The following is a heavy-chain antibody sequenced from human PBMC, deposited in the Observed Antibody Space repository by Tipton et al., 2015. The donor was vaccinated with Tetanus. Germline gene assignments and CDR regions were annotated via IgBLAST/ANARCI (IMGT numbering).Heavy chain of an antibody. V-gene: IGHV4-30-4*01. CDR1: GASFSSGDYY. D-gene: IGHD2/OR15-2a*01. Sequence: LSLTCAVSGASFSSGDYYWSWIRKPPGKDLEWIGYIYQTGTTYYNPSLKGRVTISMDRSNTQFSLRLDSLTAADTAVYYCARAAGFLGLTHDFWGRGTLLIVSS. J-gene: IGHJ4*02. CDR3: ARAAGFLGLTHDF. CDR2: IYQTGTT.